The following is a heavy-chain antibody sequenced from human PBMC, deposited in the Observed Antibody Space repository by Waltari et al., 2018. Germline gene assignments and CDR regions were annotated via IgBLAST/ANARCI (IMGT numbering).Heavy chain of an antibody. CDR1: GYTFTSYD. CDR3: ARGTQWLRLPTVYYYYGMDV. J-gene: IGHJ6*02. Sequence: QVQLVQSGAEVKKPGASVKVSCKASGYTFTSYDSHWVRQATGQGLEWMGWMNPNSGNTGYAQKFQGRVTMTRNTSISTAYMELSSLRSEDTAVYYCARGTQWLRLPTVYYYYGMDVWGQGTTVTVSS. D-gene: IGHD5-12*01. V-gene: IGHV1-8*01. CDR2: MNPNSGNT.